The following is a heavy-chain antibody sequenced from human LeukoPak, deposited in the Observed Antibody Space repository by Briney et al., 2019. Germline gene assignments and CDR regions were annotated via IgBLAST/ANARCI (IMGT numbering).Heavy chain of an antibody. V-gene: IGHV1-46*01. CDR2: IYPRDGST. Sequence: ASVKVSCKASGYTFTSNYIHWVRQAPGQGLEWMGMIYPRDGSTSYAQKFQGRVTVTRDTSTSTVHMELSGLRSEDTAVYYCARDQESFDYWGQGTLVTVSS. CDR3: ARDQESFDY. CDR1: GYTFTSNY. J-gene: IGHJ4*02.